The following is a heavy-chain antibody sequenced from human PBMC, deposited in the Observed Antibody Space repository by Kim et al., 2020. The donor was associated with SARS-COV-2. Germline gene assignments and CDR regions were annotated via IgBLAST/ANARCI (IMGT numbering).Heavy chain of an antibody. CDR3: AADLGGSSVDY. J-gene: IGHJ4*02. D-gene: IGHD1-26*01. Sequence: GGSLRLSCATSGFTFSDRYMDWVRQAPGKGLEWVGRIKNKVYTYTTEYAASVRGRFAISRDDSKNSLYLQMNSLRTEDTAVYYCAADLGGSSVDYWGQGTLVTVSS. CDR1: GFTFSDRY. V-gene: IGHV3-72*01. CDR2: IKNKVYTYTT.